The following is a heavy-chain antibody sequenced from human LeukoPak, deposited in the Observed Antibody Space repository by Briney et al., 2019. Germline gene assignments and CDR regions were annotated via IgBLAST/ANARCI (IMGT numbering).Heavy chain of an antibody. J-gene: IGHJ4*02. D-gene: IGHD3-3*01. CDR2: IIPIFGTA. CDR3: ARSENYDFWSGDAFDY. Sequence: SVKVSCKASGYTFTGYYMHWVRQAPGQGLEWMGRIIPIFGTANYAQKFQGGVTITTDESTSTAYMELSSLRSEDTAVYYCARSENYDFWSGDAFDYWGQGTLVTVSS. V-gene: IGHV1-69*05. CDR1: GYTFTGYY.